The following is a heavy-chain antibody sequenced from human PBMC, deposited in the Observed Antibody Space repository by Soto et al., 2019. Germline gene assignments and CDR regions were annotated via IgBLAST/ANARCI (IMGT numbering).Heavy chain of an antibody. CDR1: GFIFSDHY. V-gene: IGHV3-72*01. CDR2: TRNKANSYTT. Sequence: EVQLVESGGGLVQPGGSLRLSCAASGFIFSDHYMDWVRQAPGKRLEWVGRTRNKANSYTTEYAASVKGRFTISRDDSKNSLYLQMNSLKTEDTAVYYCARGSGSYFIWFDPWGQGTLVTVSS. J-gene: IGHJ5*02. D-gene: IGHD1-26*01. CDR3: ARGSGSYFIWFDP.